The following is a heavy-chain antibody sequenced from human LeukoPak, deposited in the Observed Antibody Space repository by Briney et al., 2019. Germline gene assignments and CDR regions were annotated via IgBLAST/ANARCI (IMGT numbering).Heavy chain of an antibody. Sequence: GGSLRLSCAASGFTFSGFAMHWVRQAPGKGLEYVSAISSDGGSTYYAGSVKGRFTISRDNSKNTLYLQMGSLRPDDMAVYYCGRVLPGVQRGGGIDYWGQGTLVTVSS. CDR3: GRVLPGVQRGGGIDY. D-gene: IGHD3-10*01. CDR2: ISSDGGST. CDR1: GFTFSGFA. V-gene: IGHV3-64*02. J-gene: IGHJ4*02.